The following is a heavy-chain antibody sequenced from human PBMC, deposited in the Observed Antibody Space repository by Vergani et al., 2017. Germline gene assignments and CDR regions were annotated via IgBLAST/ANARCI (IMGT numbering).Heavy chain of an antibody. V-gene: IGHV3-43*01. J-gene: IGHJ4*02. CDR1: GFTFDDYT. CDR2: ISWDGGST. CDR3: AKASDYGDYVGFFDY. D-gene: IGHD4-17*01. Sequence: EVQLVESGGVVVQPGGSLRLSCAASGFTFDDYTMHWVRQAPGKGLEWVSLISWDGGSTYYADSVKGRFTISRDNSKNSLYLQMNSLRTEDTALYYCAKASDYGDYVGFFDYWGQGTLVTVSS.